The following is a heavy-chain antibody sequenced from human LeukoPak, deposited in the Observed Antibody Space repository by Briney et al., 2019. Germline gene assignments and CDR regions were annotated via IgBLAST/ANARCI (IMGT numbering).Heavy chain of an antibody. CDR3: ATFTIFGVVTDY. Sequence: SETLSLTCAVSGYSISSSSYYWGWIRQPPGKGLEWIGSIYYSGSTYYNPSLKSRVTISVDTSKNQFSLKLSSVTAADTAVYYCATFTIFGVVTDYWGQGTLVTVSS. CDR1: GYSISSSSYY. V-gene: IGHV4-39*01. CDR2: IYYSGST. J-gene: IGHJ4*02. D-gene: IGHD3-3*01.